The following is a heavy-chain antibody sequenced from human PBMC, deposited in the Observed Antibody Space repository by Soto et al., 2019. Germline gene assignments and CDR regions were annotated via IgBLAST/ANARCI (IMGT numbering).Heavy chain of an antibody. CDR2: ISGSGGST. J-gene: IGHJ4*02. CDR1: GFTFSSYA. CDR3: ASLDTAMVNFDY. Sequence: EVQLLESGGGLVQPGGSLRLSCAASGFTFSSYAMSWVRQAPGKGLEWVSAISGSGGSTYYADSVKGRFTISRDNSKNTLDLQMNSLRAEDTAVYYCASLDTAMVNFDYWGQGTLVTVSS. V-gene: IGHV3-23*01. D-gene: IGHD5-18*01.